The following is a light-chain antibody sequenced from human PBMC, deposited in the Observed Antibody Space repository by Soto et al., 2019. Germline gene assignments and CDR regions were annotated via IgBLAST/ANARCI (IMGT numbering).Light chain of an antibody. Sequence: EIVLTQSPGTLSLSPGERATLSCRASQSVRSNYLAWYQQKPGQAPRLLIYGASSRATGIPDRFSGTGSGTHFTRTISRLEPEDLAVYYCQQYGGSPYTFGQGTKLEIK. J-gene: IGKJ2*01. V-gene: IGKV3-20*01. CDR2: GAS. CDR3: QQYGGSPYT. CDR1: QSVRSNY.